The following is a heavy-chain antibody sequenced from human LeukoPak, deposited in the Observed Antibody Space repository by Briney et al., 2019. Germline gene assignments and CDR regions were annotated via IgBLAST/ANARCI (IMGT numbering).Heavy chain of an antibody. CDR3: ARVGGYSSSWTFDY. J-gene: IGHJ4*02. CDR1: GDSFSSNSAA. D-gene: IGHD6-13*01. Sequence: SQTLSLTCAVSGDSFSSNSAAWNWLRQSPSRGLEWLGRTYYRSKWYNDYAVSVKSRITINPDTSKNQFSLQLNSVTPEDTAVYYCARVGGYSSSWTFDYWGQGTLVTVSS. V-gene: IGHV6-1*01. CDR2: TYYRSKWYN.